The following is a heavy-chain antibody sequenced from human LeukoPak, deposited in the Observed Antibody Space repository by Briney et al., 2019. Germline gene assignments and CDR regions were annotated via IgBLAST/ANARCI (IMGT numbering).Heavy chain of an antibody. Sequence: PGGSLRLSCAASGFTFSSYSMNWVRQAPGKGLEWVSSISSSSSYIYYADSAKGRFTISRDNAKNSLYLQMNSLRAEDTAVYYCARDRGSSWYLGILYWGQGTLVTVSS. CDR1: GFTFSSYS. CDR2: ISSSSSYI. D-gene: IGHD6-13*01. V-gene: IGHV3-21*01. J-gene: IGHJ4*02. CDR3: ARDRGSSWYLGILY.